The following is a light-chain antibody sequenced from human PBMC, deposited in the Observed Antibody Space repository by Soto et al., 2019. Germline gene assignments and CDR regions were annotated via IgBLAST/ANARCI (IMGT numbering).Light chain of an antibody. J-gene: IGKJ2*01. CDR3: QQRSNWPPYT. CDR2: DDS. Sequence: ESVLTQSPATLSLSPGERATLSCRASQSIASYLAWYQQKPGQAPRLLLYDDSNRATGIPARFSGSGSGTDFTLTISRLEPEDSAVYYCQQRSNWPPYTFVQGTKLEIK. V-gene: IGKV3-11*01. CDR1: QSIASY.